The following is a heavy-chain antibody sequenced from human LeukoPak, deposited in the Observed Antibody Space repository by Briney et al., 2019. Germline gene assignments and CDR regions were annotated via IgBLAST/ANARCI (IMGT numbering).Heavy chain of an antibody. CDR3: ARGTRRDGNIIDAFDI. J-gene: IGHJ3*02. D-gene: IGHD5-24*01. CDR2: IYPRDSDT. CDR1: EYSFSNYW. V-gene: IGHV5-51*01. Sequence: GESLKISCKGSEYSFSNYWSGWVRQMPGKGLEWTGIIYPRDSDTRYSPSFQGQVTISAHKSISTAYLQWSSLKASDTAMYYCARGTRRDGNIIDAFDIWGQGTMVTVSS.